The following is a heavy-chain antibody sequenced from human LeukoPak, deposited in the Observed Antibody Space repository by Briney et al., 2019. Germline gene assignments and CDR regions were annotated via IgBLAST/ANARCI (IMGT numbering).Heavy chain of an antibody. V-gene: IGHV1-2*02. CDR1: GYSFTGYH. CDR3: ARNYGSNSKYFDY. D-gene: IGHD4-23*01. CDR2: VNPKTGGT. Sequence: ASVKVSCKAFGYSFTGYHLHWVRQAPRQGLEWMGWVNPKTGGTNYAQKFQGRVTMTGDTSISTAYMELSRLRSDDTAVYYCARNYGSNSKYFDYWGQGTLVTVSS. J-gene: IGHJ4*02.